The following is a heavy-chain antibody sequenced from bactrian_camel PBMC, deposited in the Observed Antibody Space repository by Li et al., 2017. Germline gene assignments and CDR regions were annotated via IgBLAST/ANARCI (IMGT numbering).Heavy chain of an antibody. CDR3: ASLYNRY. J-gene: IGHJ4*01. V-gene: IGHV3S1*01. CDR2: IYPGGGST. Sequence: HVQLVESGGGLVRPGGSLKVSCAGSGFTFSGYYMSWVRQAPGKGLEWVSSIYPGGGSTYYADSVQGRFTISKDNAKKTLDLQMNSLKTEDTAMYFCASLYNRYWGQGTQVTVS. CDR1: GFTFSGYY.